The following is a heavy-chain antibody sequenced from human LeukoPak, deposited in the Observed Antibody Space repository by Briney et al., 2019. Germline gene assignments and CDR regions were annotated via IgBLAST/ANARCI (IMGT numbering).Heavy chain of an antibody. CDR1: GFTFSSYS. CDR2: IKQDGSEK. V-gene: IGHV3-7*01. D-gene: IGHD3-3*01. J-gene: IGHJ4*02. CDR3: ARGSGYYLDY. Sequence: TGGSLRLSCAASGFTFSSYSMNWVRQAPGKGLEWVANIKQDGSEKYYVDSVKGRFTISRDNAKNSLYLQMNSLRAEDTAVYYCARGSGYYLDYWAQGTLVTVSS.